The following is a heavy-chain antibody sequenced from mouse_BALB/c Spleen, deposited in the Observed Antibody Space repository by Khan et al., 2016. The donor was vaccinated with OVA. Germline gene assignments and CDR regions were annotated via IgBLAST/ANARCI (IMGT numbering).Heavy chain of an antibody. J-gene: IGHJ4*01. CDR1: GFSLTDYA. V-gene: IGHV2-6-5*01. Sequence: QVQLKQSGPGLVAPSQSLSITCTVSGFSLTDYAVSWIRQPPGQGLEWLGVIWAGGSNYYNSALKSRLSISTDNSTSQAFLKMNRLQTDDTAMYYGAKDPPYDAMDYWGQGTSVTVSS. CDR2: IWAGGSN. CDR3: AKDPPYDAMDY.